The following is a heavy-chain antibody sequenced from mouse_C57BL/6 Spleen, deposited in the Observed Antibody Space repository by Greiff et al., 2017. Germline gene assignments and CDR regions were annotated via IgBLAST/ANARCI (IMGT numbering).Heavy chain of an antibody. J-gene: IGHJ3*01. Sequence: QVQLQQPGAELVMPGASVKLSCKASGYTFTSYWMHWVKQRPGQGLEWIGEIDPSDSYTNYNQKFKGKSTLTVDKSSSTAYMQLSSLTSEDSAVXCGARGGLRGFAYWGQGTLVTVSA. V-gene: IGHV1-69*01. D-gene: IGHD2-4*01. CDR3: ARGGLRGFAY. CDR1: GYTFTSYW. CDR2: IDPSDSYT.